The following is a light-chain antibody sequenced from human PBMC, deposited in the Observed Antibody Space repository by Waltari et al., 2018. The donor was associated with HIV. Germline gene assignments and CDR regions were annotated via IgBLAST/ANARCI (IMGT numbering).Light chain of an antibody. J-gene: IGLJ3*02. CDR3: ASWDASLDGWV. CDR1: TANIGPNT. CDR2: SDN. V-gene: IGLV1-44*01. Sequence: QSLLTQPPSASGTPGQRVTIPCPGGTANIGPNTLNWYKQLPGTAPTLLIFSDNLRHSGVSARFSGSKSGTSASLAISGLRSDDEAKFICASWDASLDGWVFGGGTQLTVL.